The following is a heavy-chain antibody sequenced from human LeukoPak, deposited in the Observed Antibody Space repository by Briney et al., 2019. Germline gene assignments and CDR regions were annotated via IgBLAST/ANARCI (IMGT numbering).Heavy chain of an antibody. D-gene: IGHD1-26*01. V-gene: IGHV4-59*01. J-gene: IGHJ4*02. CDR2: IYYNGGT. CDR1: GGLMNNYY. Sequence: SETLSLTCTVSGGLMNNYYWGWIRQPPGKGLEWLGYIYYNGGTNYNPPLKGRVTISIDTSKNQFSLNLNAVTAADTATYYCARDKRGSYADYWGQGTLVTVSS. CDR3: ARDKRGSYADY.